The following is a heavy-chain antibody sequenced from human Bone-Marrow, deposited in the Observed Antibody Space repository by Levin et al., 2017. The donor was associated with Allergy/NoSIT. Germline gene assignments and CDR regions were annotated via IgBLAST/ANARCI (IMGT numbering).Heavy chain of an antibody. CDR3: AKLVGFFGGHPFEY. CDR2: ISGNGGDT. V-gene: IGHV3-23*01. J-gene: IGHJ4*01. CDR1: GFNFEAYA. Sequence: GGSLRLSCATSGFNFEAYAITWVRQAPGKGLGWVSSISGNGGDTYYADSVKGRFTISRDNSKRTLFRQMNSLRAEDTAIYYCAKLVGFFGGHPFEYWGHGTLVTVSS. D-gene: IGHD3-10*01.